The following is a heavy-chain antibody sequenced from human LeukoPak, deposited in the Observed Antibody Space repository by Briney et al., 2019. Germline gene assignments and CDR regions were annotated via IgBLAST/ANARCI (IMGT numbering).Heavy chain of an antibody. CDR3: AKSGGFFDT. D-gene: IGHD1-26*01. Sequence: GGSLGLSCVASEFTFSSYWMTWVRQAPGKGLEWVANIKPDGSEKYYVDSVKDRFTISRDNGKNVLYLQMNSLRAEDTAVYYCAKSGGFFDTWGQGTLVTVSS. CDR2: IKPDGSEK. V-gene: IGHV3-7*01. J-gene: IGHJ5*02. CDR1: EFTFSSYW.